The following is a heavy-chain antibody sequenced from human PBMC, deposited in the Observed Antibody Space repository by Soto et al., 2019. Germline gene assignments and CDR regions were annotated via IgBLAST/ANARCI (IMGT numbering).Heavy chain of an antibody. CDR3: ARDTSSTSLRAEYFQF. D-gene: IGHD6-13*01. Sequence: SETLSLTCTVSGGPFSRGGYYWSWIRQHPGKGLECIGYIFYTGSTYYNPTLKSRVTMSVDTSKRQFSLRLTSVTAADTAVYYCARDTSSTSLRAEYFQFWGQGTQVTVSS. CDR2: IFYTGST. J-gene: IGHJ1*01. V-gene: IGHV4-31*03. CDR1: GGPFSRGGYY.